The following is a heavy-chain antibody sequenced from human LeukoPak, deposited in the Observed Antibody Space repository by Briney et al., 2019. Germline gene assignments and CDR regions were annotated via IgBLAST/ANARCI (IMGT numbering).Heavy chain of an antibody. V-gene: IGHV4-59*13. CDR2: IHYRGST. Sequence: SETLTLTCSVSGASINSYYWNWIRQSPGKGLEWLGNIHYRGSTNYNPSLKSRVTFSLDSSKSQFALQVTTVTAADTAVYYCARDEFGDFQGFDYWGQGTLVTVSS. D-gene: IGHD4-17*01. CDR3: ARDEFGDFQGFDY. J-gene: IGHJ4*02. CDR1: GASINSYY.